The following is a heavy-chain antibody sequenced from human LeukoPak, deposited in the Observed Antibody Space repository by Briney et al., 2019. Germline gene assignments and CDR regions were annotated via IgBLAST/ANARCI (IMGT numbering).Heavy chain of an antibody. CDR1: GGSVSSGSYY. J-gene: IGHJ6*02. CDR2: IYYSGST. Sequence: SETLSLTCTVSGGSVSSGSYYWSWIRQPPGKGLEWIGYIYYSGSTNYNPSLKSRVTISVDTSKNQFSLKLSSVTAADTAVYYCAREFHVAESHYYYGMDVWGQGTTVTVSS. CDR3: AREFHVAESHYYYGMDV. V-gene: IGHV4-61*01. D-gene: IGHD2-21*01.